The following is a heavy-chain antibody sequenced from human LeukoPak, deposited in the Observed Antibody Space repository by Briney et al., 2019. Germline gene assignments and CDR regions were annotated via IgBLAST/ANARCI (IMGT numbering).Heavy chain of an antibody. CDR2: IREDGTEK. Sequence: PGGSLRLSCTASGFTFSGAWMTWVRQAPGKGLEWVANIREDGTEKNYVDSVKGRFTISRDNAKNSLYLQMNSLRAEDTAVYYCARVTGVATYYFDYWGQGTLVTVSS. D-gene: IGHD5-12*01. V-gene: IGHV3-7*01. J-gene: IGHJ4*02. CDR3: ARVTGVATYYFDY. CDR1: GFTFSGAW.